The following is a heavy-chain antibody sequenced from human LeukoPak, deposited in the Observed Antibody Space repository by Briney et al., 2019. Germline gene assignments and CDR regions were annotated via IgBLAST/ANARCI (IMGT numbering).Heavy chain of an antibody. CDR3: ARDGAIWNDVGHDY. CDR1: GFTFSDYY. CDR2: ISSSATTI. Sequence: GGSLRLSCAASGFTFSDYYMHWIRQAPGKGLEWISYISSSATTIYYADSVKGRFTTSRDNAKNSLYLQMNSLTAEDTAVYYCARDGAIWNDVGHDYWGQGTLVTVSS. V-gene: IGHV3-11*04. J-gene: IGHJ4*02. D-gene: IGHD1-1*01.